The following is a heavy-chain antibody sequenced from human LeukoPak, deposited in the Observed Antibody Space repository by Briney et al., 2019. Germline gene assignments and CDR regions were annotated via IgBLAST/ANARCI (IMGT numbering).Heavy chain of an antibody. D-gene: IGHD2-2*01. J-gene: IGHJ5*02. CDR1: GYTFTSYD. CDR2: MNPNSGNT. V-gene: IGHV1-8*01. Sequence: ASVKVSCKASGYTFTSYDINWVRQATGQGLEWMGWMNPNSGNTGYAQKFQGRVTMTRNTSISTAYMELSSLRSEDTAVYYCARGIVVVPAASNWFDPWGQGTLVTASS. CDR3: ARGIVVVPAASNWFDP.